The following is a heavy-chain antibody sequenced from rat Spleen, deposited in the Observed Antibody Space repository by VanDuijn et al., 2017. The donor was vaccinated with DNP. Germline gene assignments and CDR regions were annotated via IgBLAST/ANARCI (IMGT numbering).Heavy chain of an antibody. D-gene: IGHD1-10*01. CDR2: ISNTGDRT. CDR1: GLTFNNYW. CDR3: ASRITTSFDY. Sequence: EVQLVESGGSLVQPGRSLKLSCVASGLTFNNYWMTWIRQAPGKGLEWVASISNTGDRTYYSDSVKGRFTISRDTAKRTLYLQMDSLRSEDTATYYFASRITTSFDYWGQGVMVTVSS. V-gene: IGHV5-31*01. J-gene: IGHJ2*01.